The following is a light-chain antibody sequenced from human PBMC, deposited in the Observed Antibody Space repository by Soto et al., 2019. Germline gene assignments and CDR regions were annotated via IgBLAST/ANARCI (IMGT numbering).Light chain of an antibody. J-gene: IGKJ2*01. V-gene: IGKV1-17*03. CDR1: QDITNF. CDR2: GAS. CDR3: LQHSSFPYT. Sequence: DIQMTQSPSAVSASVGDRVTITCRASQDITNFLAWFQQKPGKVPERLIFGASSLQSGVPSRFSGSGSGTEFTLTISSLQPEDFATYYCLQHSSFPYTFGQGTRLEI.